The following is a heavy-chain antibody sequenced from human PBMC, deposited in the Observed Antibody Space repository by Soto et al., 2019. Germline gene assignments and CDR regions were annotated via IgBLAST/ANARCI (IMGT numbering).Heavy chain of an antibody. V-gene: IGHV3-23*01. CDR3: AKPPEYSGDDFGRRYYFDY. Sequence: EVQLLESGGGLVQPGGSLRLSCAASGFTFSSYAMSWVRQAPGKGLEWVSAISGSGGSTYYADSVKGRFTISRDKSKNTRYLQRNSLRAEDTAVDYCAKPPEYSGDDFGRRYYFDYWGQGTLVTVSS. CDR2: ISGSGGST. J-gene: IGHJ4*02. CDR1: GFTFSSYA. D-gene: IGHD5-12*01.